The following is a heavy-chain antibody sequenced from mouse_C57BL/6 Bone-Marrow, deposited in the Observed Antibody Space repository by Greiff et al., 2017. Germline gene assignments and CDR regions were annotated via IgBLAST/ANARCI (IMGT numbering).Heavy chain of an antibody. CDR2: SYPGSGST. Sequence: VQLQQPGAELVKPGASVKMSCKASGYTFTSYWLTWVKQRPGQGLEWIGDSYPGSGSTNYNEKFKSKATLTVDTSSSTAYMQLSSLTSEDSAVYYCARPYYSNYWYFDVWGTGTTVTVSS. CDR3: ARPYYSNYWYFDV. D-gene: IGHD2-5*01. V-gene: IGHV1-55*01. J-gene: IGHJ1*03. CDR1: GYTFTSYW.